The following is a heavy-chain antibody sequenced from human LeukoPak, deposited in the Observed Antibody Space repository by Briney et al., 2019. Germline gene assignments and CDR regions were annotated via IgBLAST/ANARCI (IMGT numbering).Heavy chain of an antibody. V-gene: IGHV3-53*01. CDR2: IYSGGST. D-gene: IGHD5-12*01. Sequence: GGSLRLSCAASGFTVSSNYMSWVREAPGKGLEWVSVIYSGGSTYYADSVKGRFTISRDNSKNTLYLQMNSLRAEDTAVYYCARQSSGYGPEDYWGQGTLVPVSS. CDR1: GFTVSSNY. J-gene: IGHJ4*02. CDR3: ARQSSGYGPEDY.